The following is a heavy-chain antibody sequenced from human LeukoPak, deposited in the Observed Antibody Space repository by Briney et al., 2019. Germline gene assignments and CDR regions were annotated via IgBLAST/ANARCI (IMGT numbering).Heavy chain of an antibody. J-gene: IGHJ4*02. Sequence: GGSLRLSCAASGFTFSSYAMSWVRQAPGKGLEWVSAISGSGGSTYYADSVKGRFTISRDNSKNTLYLQMNSLRAEDTAVYYCARDFSANYYESSFDYWGQGTLVTVSS. CDR1: GFTFSSYA. CDR2: ISGSGGST. V-gene: IGHV3-23*01. CDR3: ARDFSANYYESSFDY. D-gene: IGHD3-22*01.